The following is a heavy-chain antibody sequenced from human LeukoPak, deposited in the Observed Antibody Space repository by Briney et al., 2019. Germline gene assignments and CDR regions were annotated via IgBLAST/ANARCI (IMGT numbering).Heavy chain of an antibody. J-gene: IGHJ4*02. V-gene: IGHV4-59*01. D-gene: IGHD1-20*01. CDR2: IYYSGST. Sequence: PSETLSLTCTVSGDSISYFYWGWIRQPPGKGLEWIGYIYYSGSTNYNPSLKSRVTISVDTSKNQFSLKLSSVTAADTAVYYCARVRDRNWNPNYYFDYWGQGTLVTVSS. CDR1: GDSISYFY. CDR3: ARVRDRNWNPNYYFDY.